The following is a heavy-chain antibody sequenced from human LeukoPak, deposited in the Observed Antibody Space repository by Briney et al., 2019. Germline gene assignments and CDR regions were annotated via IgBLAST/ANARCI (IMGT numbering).Heavy chain of an antibody. Sequence: GGSLRLSCAASGFTFSDAWMTWVRQAPGKGLEWVGHIRSNTDGGTTDYAAPVKGRFTISRDDSKNTLYLQLNSLRTEDTAVYYCTTHLADYGDYWDAFDIWGQGTMVSVSS. CDR2: IRSNTDGGTT. J-gene: IGHJ3*02. CDR1: GFTFSDAW. D-gene: IGHD4-17*01. CDR3: TTHLADYGDYWDAFDI. V-gene: IGHV3-15*01.